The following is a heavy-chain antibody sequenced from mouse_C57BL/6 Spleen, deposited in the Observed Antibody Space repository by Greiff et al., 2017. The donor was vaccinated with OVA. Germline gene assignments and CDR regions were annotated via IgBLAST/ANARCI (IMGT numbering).Heavy chain of an antibody. CDR1: GYTFTDYE. J-gene: IGHJ1*03. CDR2: IDPETGGT. Sequence: QVQLQQSGAELVRPGASVTLSCKASGYTFTDYEMHWVKQTPVHGLEWIGAIDPETGGTAYNQKFKGKAILTADKSSSTAYMELRSLTSEDSAVYYCTRVGIYDYDVYWYFDVWGTGTTVTVSS. D-gene: IGHD2-4*01. V-gene: IGHV1-15*01. CDR3: TRVGIYDYDVYWYFDV.